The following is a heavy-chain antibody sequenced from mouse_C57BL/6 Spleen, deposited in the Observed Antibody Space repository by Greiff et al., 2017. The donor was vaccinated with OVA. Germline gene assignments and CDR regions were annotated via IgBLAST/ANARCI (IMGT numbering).Heavy chain of an antibody. V-gene: IGHV1-52*01. CDR2: IDPSDSET. Sequence: QVQLQQPGAELVRPGSSVKLSCKASGYTFTSYWMHWVKQRPIQGLEWIGNIDPSDSETHYNQKFKDKATLTVDKSSSTAYMQLSSLTSEDSAVYYCARSLYDYDGFAYWGQGTLVTVSA. CDR3: ARSLYDYDGFAY. CDR1: GYTFTSYW. J-gene: IGHJ3*01. D-gene: IGHD2-4*01.